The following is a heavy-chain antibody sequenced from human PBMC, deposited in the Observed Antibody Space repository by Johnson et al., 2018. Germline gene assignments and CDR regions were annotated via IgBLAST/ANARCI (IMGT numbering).Heavy chain of an antibody. V-gene: IGHV3-48*01. CDR3: AGDSDSGGFSRFDP. D-gene: IGHD3-22*01. CDR2: IAGNSDTA. Sequence: VQLVQSGGGLVQPGGSLRLSCAASGFTFSSRSMNWVRQAPGQGLEWISFIAGNSDTAYHADSVKGRFTISRDNGKNSLFLHMNSLRADDTAVYYCAGDSDSGGFSRFDPWGQGILVTVSS. CDR1: GFTFSSRS. J-gene: IGHJ5*02.